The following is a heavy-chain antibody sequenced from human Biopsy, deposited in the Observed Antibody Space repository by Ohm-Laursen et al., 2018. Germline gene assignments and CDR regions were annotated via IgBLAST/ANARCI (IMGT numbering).Heavy chain of an antibody. CDR1: GGTYSGYY. CDR2: VHHDGRA. D-gene: IGHD2-2*01. V-gene: IGHV4-34*01. CDR3: ARFIVPSLHCSNGVCPIRWFDP. J-gene: IGHJ5*02. Sequence: GTLSLTCAVYGGTYSGYYWSWIRQPPGKGLEWIGEVHHDGRANYNSSLKSRVTMSGDMSKKQFSLKLSGVTAADTAVYYCARFIVPSLHCSNGVCPIRWFDPWGQGTLVTVFS.